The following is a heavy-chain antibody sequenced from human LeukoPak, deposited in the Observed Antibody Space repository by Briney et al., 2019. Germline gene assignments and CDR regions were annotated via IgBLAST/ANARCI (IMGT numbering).Heavy chain of an antibody. D-gene: IGHD4-23*01. Sequence: SETLSLTCTVSGVSISSYYWSWIRQPPGKGLEWIGYIYYSGSTNYNPSLKSRVTISVDTSKNQFSLKLSSVTAADTAVYYCARGDYGGYSGPADYWGQGTLVTVSS. J-gene: IGHJ4*02. V-gene: IGHV4-59*01. CDR1: GVSISSYY. CDR2: IYYSGST. CDR3: ARGDYGGYSGPADY.